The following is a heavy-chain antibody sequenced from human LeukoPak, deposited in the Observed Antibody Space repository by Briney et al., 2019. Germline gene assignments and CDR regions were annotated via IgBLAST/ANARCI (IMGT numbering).Heavy chain of an antibody. V-gene: IGHV3-23*01. J-gene: IGHJ4*02. Sequence: QPGGSLRLSCTASGFTFSDYAMTWVRQAPGKGLEWVSAISPDGSDTKYAGSVKGRSTISRDNSKKTLFLQMNSLRVEDTAVYYCTKDWSADYWGQGTLVTVFS. CDR1: GFTFSDYA. CDR3: TKDWSADY. CDR2: ISPDGSDT.